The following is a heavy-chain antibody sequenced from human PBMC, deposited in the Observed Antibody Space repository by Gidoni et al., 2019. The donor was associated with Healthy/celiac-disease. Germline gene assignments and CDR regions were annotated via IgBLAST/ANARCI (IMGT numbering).Heavy chain of an antibody. CDR1: GGSISSYY. J-gene: IGHJ3*02. CDR3: ARTLTGTGAFDI. V-gene: IGHV4-59*01. D-gene: IGHD3-9*01. Sequence: QVQLQESGPGLVKPSETLSLTCTVSGGSISSYYWSWIRQPPGKGLEWIGYIYYSGSTNYNPSLKSRVTISVDTSKNQFSLKLSSVTAADTAAYYCARTLTGTGAFDIWGQGTMDTVSS. CDR2: IYYSGST.